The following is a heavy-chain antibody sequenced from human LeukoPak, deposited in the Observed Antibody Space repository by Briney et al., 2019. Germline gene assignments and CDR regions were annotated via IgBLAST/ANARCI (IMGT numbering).Heavy chain of an antibody. CDR1: GFTFRNYL. CDR2: ISSTGGTI. Sequence: PGGSLRLSCAASGFTFRNYLMNWVRQAPGKGLEWVSFISSTGGTIYYADSVKGRVTISRDNSKNTLYLQMNSLRAEDTAVYYCAKSAKQSDAFDFWGQGTMVTVSS. V-gene: IGHV3-NL1*01. CDR3: AKSAKQSDAFDF. J-gene: IGHJ3*01.